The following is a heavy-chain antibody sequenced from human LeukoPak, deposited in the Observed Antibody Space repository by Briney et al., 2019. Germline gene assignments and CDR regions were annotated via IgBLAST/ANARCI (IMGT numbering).Heavy chain of an antibody. D-gene: IGHD3-22*01. J-gene: IGHJ4*02. CDR2: IYYSGST. Sequence: PSETLSLTCTVSGGSISSYYWGWIRQPPGKGLERIGIIYYSGSTYYNPSLKSRVTLSVDTSKNQFSLKLSSVTAADTAVYYCARLKYFYDSSGYYFDYWGQGTLVTVSS. V-gene: IGHV4-39*01. CDR3: ARLKYFYDSSGYYFDY. CDR1: GGSISSYY.